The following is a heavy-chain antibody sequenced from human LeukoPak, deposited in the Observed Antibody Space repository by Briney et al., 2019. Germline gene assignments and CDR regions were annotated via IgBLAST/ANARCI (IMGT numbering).Heavy chain of an antibody. CDR3: ARVSEQLDLLDAFDI. V-gene: IGHV1-2*02. Sequence: ASVKVSCKASGYTFTSYDINWVRQATGQGLEWMGWINPNSGGTNYAQKFQGRVTMTRDTSISTAYMELSRLRSDDTAVYYCARVSEQLDLLDAFDIWGQGTMVTVSS. CDR1: GYTFTSYD. J-gene: IGHJ3*02. D-gene: IGHD6-13*01. CDR2: INPNSGGT.